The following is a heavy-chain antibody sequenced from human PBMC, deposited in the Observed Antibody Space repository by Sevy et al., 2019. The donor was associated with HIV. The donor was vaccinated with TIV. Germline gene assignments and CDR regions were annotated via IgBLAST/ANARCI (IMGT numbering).Heavy chain of an antibody. V-gene: IGHV3-15*07. CDR1: GFTFNNAW. Sequence: GGSLRLSCAASGFTFNNAWMNWVRQAPGKGLEWVGRIKSKTDGATTDYPAPVQGRFTISRDDSKNTLYLQMNSLKTEDTAVYYCATYIPSGGRYPVLCAFHIWGQGTMVTVSS. J-gene: IGHJ3*02. CDR2: IKSKTDGATT. D-gene: IGHD1-26*01. CDR3: ATYIPSGGRYPVLCAFHI.